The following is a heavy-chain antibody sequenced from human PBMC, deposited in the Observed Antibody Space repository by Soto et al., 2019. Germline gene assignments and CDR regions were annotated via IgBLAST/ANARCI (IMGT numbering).Heavy chain of an antibody. CDR3: ARHIPGDCNYYYYYYMAV. CDR1: GYSFTSYW. J-gene: IGHJ6*03. V-gene: IGHV5-51*01. Sequence: GESLKISCKGSGYSFTSYWIGWVRQMPGKGLEWMGIIYPGDSDTRYSPSFQGQVTISADKSISTAYLQWSSLKASDTAMYYCARHIPGDCNYYYYYYMAVRGKGTTVTVSS. D-gene: IGHD2-21*02. CDR2: IYPGDSDT.